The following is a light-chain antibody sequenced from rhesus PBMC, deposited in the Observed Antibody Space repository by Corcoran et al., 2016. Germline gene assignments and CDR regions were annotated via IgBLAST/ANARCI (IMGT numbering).Light chain of an antibody. Sequence: DIQMTQSPSSLSASVGDTVTITCQARQGISKYLAWYKQKPGKAPKLLIYYASTLQSGVPSRFSGSGSGTEFTLTISSLQPEYFATYYCQQHNSYPLTFGGGTKVEIK. CDR2: YAS. CDR1: QGISKY. J-gene: IGKJ4*01. CDR3: QQHNSYPLT. V-gene: IGKV1-25*01.